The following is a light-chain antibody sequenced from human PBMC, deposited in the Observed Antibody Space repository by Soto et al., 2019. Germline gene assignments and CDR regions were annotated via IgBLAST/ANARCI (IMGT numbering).Light chain of an antibody. Sequence: QSVLTQPPSVSGAPGQRVTXXXXGXRXXXGXGYHVHWYQQLPGTAPKLLIYGNSNRPSGVPDRFSGSKSGTSASLAITGLQAEDEADYYCQSYXXSXSGSVFGGGTKLTVL. CDR2: GNS. CDR1: RXXXGXGYH. CDR3: QSYXXSXSGSV. V-gene: IGLV1-40*01. J-gene: IGLJ3*02.